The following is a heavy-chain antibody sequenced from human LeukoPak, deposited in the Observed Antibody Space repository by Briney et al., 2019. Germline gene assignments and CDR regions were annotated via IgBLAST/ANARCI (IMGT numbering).Heavy chain of an antibody. CDR1: GFSVSSNY. V-gene: IGHV3-66*01. CDR3: ARERYRGVTSPYFDY. CDR2: IYSGGST. J-gene: IGHJ4*02. Sequence: PGGSLRLSCAASGFSVSSNYMSWVRQAPGKGLEWVSVIYSGGSTYYADSVKGRFTISRDNSKNTLYLQRSRLGAEDTAVYYCARERYRGVTSPYFDYWGQGTLVTVSS. D-gene: IGHD2-21*02.